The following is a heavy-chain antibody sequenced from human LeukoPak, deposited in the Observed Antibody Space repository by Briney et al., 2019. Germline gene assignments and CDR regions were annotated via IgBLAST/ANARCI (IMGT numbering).Heavy chain of an antibody. D-gene: IGHD1-26*01. J-gene: IGHJ4*02. CDR2: ITADGTNK. CDR3: AREVEWELPDY. Sequence: PGGSLRLSCAASGFTFSNYEMNWVRQAPGKGLEWVSYITADGTNKYDADSVKGRFTISRDYAKNSLYLQMNSLRVDDTAIYYCAREVEWELPDYWGQGTLVTVSS. V-gene: IGHV3-48*03. CDR1: GFTFSNYE.